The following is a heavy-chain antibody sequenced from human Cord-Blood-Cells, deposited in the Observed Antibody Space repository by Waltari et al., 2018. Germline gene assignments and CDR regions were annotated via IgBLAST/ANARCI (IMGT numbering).Heavy chain of an antibody. CDR2: IKQDGSEK. CDR1: GFTFSSYW. Sequence: EVQLVESGGGLVQPGGSLRLSCAASGFTFSSYWMSWVRQAPGKGLEWVANIKQDGSEKYYVDSVKGRFTISRDNAKNSLYLQMNSLRAEDTAVYYCARDVSLYDFWSGYTYLGYFDYWGQGTLVTVSS. V-gene: IGHV3-7*01. J-gene: IGHJ4*02. D-gene: IGHD3-3*01. CDR3: ARDVSLYDFWSGYTYLGYFDY.